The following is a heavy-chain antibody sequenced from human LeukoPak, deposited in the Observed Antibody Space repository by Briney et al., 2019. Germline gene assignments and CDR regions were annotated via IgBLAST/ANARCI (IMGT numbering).Heavy chain of an antibody. V-gene: IGHV3-30*02. J-gene: IGHJ6*03. CDR3: AADTVVTPASPRGYYYYYMDV. CDR1: GFTFSSYG. Sequence: PGGSLRLSCAASGFTFSSYGMHWVRQAPGKGLEWVAFIRYDGSNKYYADSVKGRFTISRDNSKNTLYLQMNSLRAEDTAVYYCAADTVVTPASPRGYYYYYMDVWGKGTTVTVSS. CDR2: IRYDGSNK. D-gene: IGHD4-23*01.